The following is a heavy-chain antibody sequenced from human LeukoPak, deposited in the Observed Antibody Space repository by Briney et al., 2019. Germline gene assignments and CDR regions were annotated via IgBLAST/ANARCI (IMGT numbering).Heavy chain of an antibody. J-gene: IGHJ4*02. V-gene: IGHV1-18*01. D-gene: IGHD2-15*01. CDR3: ARDLGQYELLLPLDY. CDR1: GYTFNTYG. CDR2: ISPYNGNT. Sequence: GASVKVSCKASGYTFNTYGISWVRQAPGQGLEWVGWISPYNGNTNYAQRLQDRVTMTTDTSTNTAYMELRSLRSDDTAVYYCARDLGQYELLLPLDYWGQGTLVTVSS.